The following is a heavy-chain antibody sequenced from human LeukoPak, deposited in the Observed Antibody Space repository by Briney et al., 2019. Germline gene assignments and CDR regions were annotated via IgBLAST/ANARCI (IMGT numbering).Heavy chain of an antibody. D-gene: IGHD4-17*01. CDR3: AKDITGGDYGPYFDY. CDR1: GFTFSTYF. Sequence: GVSLRLSCAASGFTFSTYFMHWVRQSPGKGLEWVAVISYDGSNKYYADSVKGRFTISRDNSKNTLYLQMNSLRAEDTAVYYCAKDITGGDYGPYFDYWGQGTLVTVSS. CDR2: ISYDGSNK. J-gene: IGHJ4*02. V-gene: IGHV3-30*18.